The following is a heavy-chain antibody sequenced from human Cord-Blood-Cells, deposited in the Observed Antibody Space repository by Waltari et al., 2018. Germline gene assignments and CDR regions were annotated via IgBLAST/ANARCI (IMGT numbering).Heavy chain of an antibody. CDR2: IYPGDSDT. D-gene: IGHD6-13*01. V-gene: IGHV5-51*01. CDR3: ARLGIAAAGTGFFDY. Sequence: EVQLVQSGAEVKKPGESLKISCKGSGYSFTSYWTSWVRQMPGKGLEWMAIIYPGDSDTRYRPAFQGQVTISADESSSTAYLQWSSLKASDTAMYYCARLGIAAAGTGFFDYWGQGTLVTVSS. CDR1: GYSFTSYW. J-gene: IGHJ4*02.